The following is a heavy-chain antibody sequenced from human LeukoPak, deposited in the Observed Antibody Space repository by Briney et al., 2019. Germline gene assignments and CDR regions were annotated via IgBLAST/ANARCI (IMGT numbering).Heavy chain of an antibody. CDR2: INPNSGGT. J-gene: IGHJ4*02. V-gene: IGHV1-2*02. Sequence: ASVKVSCKASGYTFTGYYMHWVRQAPGQGLEWMGWINPNSGGTNYAQKFQGRVTMTRDTSISTAYMELSRLRSDGTAVYYCARVGPGATIPSYYFDYWGQGTLVTVSS. D-gene: IGHD5-12*01. CDR3: ARVGPGATIPSYYFDY. CDR1: GYTFTGYY.